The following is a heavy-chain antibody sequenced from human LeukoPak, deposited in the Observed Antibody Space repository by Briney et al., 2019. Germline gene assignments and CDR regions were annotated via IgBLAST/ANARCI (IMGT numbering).Heavy chain of an antibody. CDR3: ARGREAQQLVLFIGGDYSYFDL. J-gene: IGHJ2*01. CDR1: GGSISSYY. Sequence: SETLSLTCTVSGGSISSYYWSWIRQPPGKGLEWIGYIYYSGSTNYNPSLKSRVTISVDTSKNQFSLKLSSVTAADTAVYYCARGREAQQLVLFIGGDYSYFDLWGRGTLVTVST. CDR2: IYYSGST. D-gene: IGHD6-13*01. V-gene: IGHV4-59*01.